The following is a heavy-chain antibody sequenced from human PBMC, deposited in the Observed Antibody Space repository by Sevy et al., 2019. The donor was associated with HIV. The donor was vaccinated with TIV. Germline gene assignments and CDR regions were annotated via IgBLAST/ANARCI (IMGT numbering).Heavy chain of an antibody. Sequence: GGSLRLSCAASGFMFSNHAMSRVRQAPGKGLEWLSSISGRSGVTTYYANSVNGRFTISRDNSQNTLFLQLSRLRAEDTAIYYCAKDLLTVAGNFDYWGQGTLVTVSS. D-gene: IGHD6-19*01. CDR1: GFMFSNHA. CDR2: ISGRSGVTT. CDR3: AKDLLTVAGNFDY. J-gene: IGHJ4*02. V-gene: IGHV3-23*01.